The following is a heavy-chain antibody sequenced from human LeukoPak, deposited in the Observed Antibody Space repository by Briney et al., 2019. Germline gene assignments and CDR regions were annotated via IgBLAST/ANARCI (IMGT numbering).Heavy chain of an antibody. Sequence: ASVKVSCKASGYTFTSYSISWVRQAPGQGLEWMGWISAYNGNTNYAQKLQGRVTMTTDTSTSTAYMELRSLRSDDTAVYYCAKYYYDSSGYNYFDYWGQGTLVTVSS. V-gene: IGHV1-18*01. D-gene: IGHD3-22*01. CDR2: ISAYNGNT. CDR1: GYTFTSYS. CDR3: AKYYYDSSGYNYFDY. J-gene: IGHJ4*02.